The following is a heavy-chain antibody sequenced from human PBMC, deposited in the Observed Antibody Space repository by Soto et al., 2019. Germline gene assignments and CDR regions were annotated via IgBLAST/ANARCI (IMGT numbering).Heavy chain of an antibody. CDR3: ARNPPPSDSSGYYYFDY. D-gene: IGHD3-22*01. CDR2: ISYDGSNK. V-gene: IGHV3-30-3*01. CDR1: GFTFSSYA. J-gene: IGHJ4*02. Sequence: QVQLVESGGGVVQPGRSLRLSCAASGFTFSSYAMHWVRQAPGKGLEWVAVISYDGSNKYYADSVKGRFTISRDNSKNPLYLQMNSLRAEDTAVYYCARNPPPSDSSGYYYFDYWGQGTLVTVSS.